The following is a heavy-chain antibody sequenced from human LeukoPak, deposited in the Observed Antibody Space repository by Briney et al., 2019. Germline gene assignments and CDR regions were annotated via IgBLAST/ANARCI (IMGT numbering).Heavy chain of an antibody. D-gene: IGHD6-19*01. CDR1: GFTFRNYG. CDR2: ISSSSSYI. Sequence: GGSLRLSCIASGFTFRNYGMSWVRQAPGKGLEWVSSISSSSSYIYYADSVKGRFTISRDNAKNSLYLQMNSLRAEDTAVYYCARDDKWLQRWGQGTLVTVSS. CDR3: ARDDKWLQR. J-gene: IGHJ4*02. V-gene: IGHV3-21*01.